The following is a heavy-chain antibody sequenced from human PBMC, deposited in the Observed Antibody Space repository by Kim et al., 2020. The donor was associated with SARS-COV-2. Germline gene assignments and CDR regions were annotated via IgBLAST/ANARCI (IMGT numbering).Heavy chain of an antibody. J-gene: IGHJ6*02. CDR3: PRSAPGAANYVLDV. CDR1: GYTFTGYY. Sequence: ASVKVSCKASGYTFTGYYMHWVRQAPGQGLEWMGRINPNNGGTNYAQKFLGRVTMTRDTSISTAYMEVSRLRSEETAVFSCPRSAPGAANYVLDVWGQGT. CDR2: INPNNGGT. V-gene: IGHV1-2*06. D-gene: IGHD6-19*01.